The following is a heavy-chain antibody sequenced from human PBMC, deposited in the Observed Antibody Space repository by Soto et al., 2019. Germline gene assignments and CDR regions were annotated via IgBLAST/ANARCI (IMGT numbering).Heavy chain of an antibody. CDR1: GFTVSSYY. D-gene: IGHD1-26*01. CDR2: IYSGGST. Sequence: GGSLRLSCPASGFTVSSYYMRWVRQAPGNGLEWVSVIYSGGSTYYADSVKGRFTISRDNSKNTLYLQMNSLRAEDTAVYYCARVGAPDLYFDYWGQGTLVTVSS. V-gene: IGHV3-53*01. CDR3: ARVGAPDLYFDY. J-gene: IGHJ4*02.